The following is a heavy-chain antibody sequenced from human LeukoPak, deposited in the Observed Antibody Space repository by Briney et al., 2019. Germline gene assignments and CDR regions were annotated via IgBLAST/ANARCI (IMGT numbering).Heavy chain of an antibody. D-gene: IGHD3-3*01. CDR3: ARGIFRDGIGV. Sequence: PSETRSLTCTVSGVSIGNYYWAWIRQPPGKGLEWIGRVYASGTNHNPSLKSRVTFSLDTSKNQFSLKLISVTAADTAVYYCARGIFRDGIGVWGQGTTVTVSS. CDR2: VYASGT. J-gene: IGHJ6*02. V-gene: IGHV4-4*07. CDR1: GVSIGNYY.